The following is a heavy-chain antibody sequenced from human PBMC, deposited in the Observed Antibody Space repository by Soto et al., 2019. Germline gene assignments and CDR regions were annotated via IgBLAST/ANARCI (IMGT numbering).Heavy chain of an antibody. Sequence: SETLSLTCTVSGGSISSSGYYWGWIRQPPGKGLEWIGSIYYSGSTSYNPSLKSRVTMSVDTSKNQLSLKLSSVTAADTAVYYCARLHCNSPNCVPLDPWGQGTLVTVSS. V-gene: IGHV4-39*01. D-gene: IGHD2-2*01. J-gene: IGHJ5*02. CDR3: ARLHCNSPNCVPLDP. CDR1: GGSISSSGYY. CDR2: IYYSGST.